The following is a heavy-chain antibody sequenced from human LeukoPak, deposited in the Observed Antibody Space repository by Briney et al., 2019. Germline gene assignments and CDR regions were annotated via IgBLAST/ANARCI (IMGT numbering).Heavy chain of an antibody. Sequence: SETLSLTCTVSGGSISSYYWSWIRQPPGKGLEWIGYVDHTGSTKFNPSLNGRVSISRDTSKNLFSLRLRSVTAADTAVYFCARGRVSSSTWYSTYYYYFYMDVWGKGTTVTVSS. D-gene: IGHD4-11*01. CDR3: ARGRVSSSTWYSTYYYYFYMDV. V-gene: IGHV4-59*01. J-gene: IGHJ6*03. CDR1: GGSISSYY. CDR2: VDHTGST.